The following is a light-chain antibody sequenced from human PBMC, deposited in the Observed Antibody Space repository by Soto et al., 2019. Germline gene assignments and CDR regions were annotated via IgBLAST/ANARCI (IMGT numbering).Light chain of an antibody. J-gene: IGKJ4*01. CDR3: QQYGGSPLVT. V-gene: IGKV3-20*01. CDR1: QSISSGY. CDR2: GAS. Sequence: ETVLTQSPGTLSLSPGERDTLSCRASQSISSGYLAWYQQRPGQAPRLLISGASNRATGIPDRFSGSGSGTDFTLTISRLEPEDFAVYYCQQYGGSPLVTFGGGTKVEIK.